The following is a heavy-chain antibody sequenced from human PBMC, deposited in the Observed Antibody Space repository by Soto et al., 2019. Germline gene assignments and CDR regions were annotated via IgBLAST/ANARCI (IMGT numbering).Heavy chain of an antibody. Sequence: QVQLQESGPGLVKPSETLSLTCTVSGGSVSSGSYYWSWIRQPPGKGLEWIGYIYYSGSTNYNPSLKSRVTISVDTSKNQFSLKMSSVTAADTAVYYCARSGYYYYGMDVWGQGTTVTVSS. CDR3: ARSGYYYYGMDV. CDR2: IYYSGST. CDR1: GGSVSSGSYY. D-gene: IGHD1-26*01. J-gene: IGHJ6*02. V-gene: IGHV4-61*01.